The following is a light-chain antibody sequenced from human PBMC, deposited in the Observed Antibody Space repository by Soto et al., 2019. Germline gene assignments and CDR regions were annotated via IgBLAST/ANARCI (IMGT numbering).Light chain of an antibody. J-gene: IGLJ1*01. CDR1: SSDVGGYKY. CDR2: EVN. V-gene: IGLV2-8*01. Sequence: QSALTQPPSASGSPGQSVTISCTGTSSDVGGYKYVSWYQQHPGKAPKLMIFEVNKRPSGVPDRFSGSKSGNTASLTVSGLQAEEEADYYCSAYAGINNLGVFGTGTKLTVL. CDR3: SAYAGINNLGV.